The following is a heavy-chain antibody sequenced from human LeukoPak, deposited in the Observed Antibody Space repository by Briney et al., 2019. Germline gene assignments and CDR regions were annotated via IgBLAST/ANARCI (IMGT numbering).Heavy chain of an antibody. CDR3: AKGVDSRGYSLFDY. V-gene: IGHV3-66*01. CDR2: IYSGGTP. J-gene: IGHJ4*02. D-gene: IGHD3-22*01. Sequence: PGGSLRLSCAASGFTVSSNYMNWVRQAPGKGLEWVSLIYSGGTPSYADTVKGRFTISRDNSKNTLYLQMNSLRAEDTAVYYCAKGVDSRGYSLFDYWGQGTLVTVSS. CDR1: GFTVSSNY.